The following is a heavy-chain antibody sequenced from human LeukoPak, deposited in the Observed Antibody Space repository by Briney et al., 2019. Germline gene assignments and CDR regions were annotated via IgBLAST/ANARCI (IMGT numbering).Heavy chain of an antibody. V-gene: IGHV3-74*01. CDR3: AKQELVDSSGYFDY. D-gene: IGHD3-22*01. J-gene: IGHJ4*02. CDR2: IDDDGSIT. Sequence: GGSLRLSCAASGFTFSGSWMHWVRHAPGKGLVWVSRIDDDGSITTYADSVKGRFTISRDNSKNTLCLQMNSLRAEDTAVYYCAKQELVDSSGYFDYWGQGTLVTVSS. CDR1: GFTFSGSW.